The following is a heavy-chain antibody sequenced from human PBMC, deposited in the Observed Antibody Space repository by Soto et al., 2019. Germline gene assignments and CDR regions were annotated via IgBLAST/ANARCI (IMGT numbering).Heavy chain of an antibody. CDR2: ISYDGSNK. J-gene: IGHJ4*02. CDR3: ARTLREIVVVPAALDY. Sequence: QVQLVESGGGVVQPGRSLRLSCAASGFTFSSYAMHWVRQAPGKGLEWVAVISYDGSNKYYADSVKGRFTISRDNSKNTLYLQMNSLRAEDTAVYYCARTLREIVVVPAALDYWGQGTLVTVSS. CDR1: GFTFSSYA. V-gene: IGHV3-30-3*01. D-gene: IGHD2-2*01.